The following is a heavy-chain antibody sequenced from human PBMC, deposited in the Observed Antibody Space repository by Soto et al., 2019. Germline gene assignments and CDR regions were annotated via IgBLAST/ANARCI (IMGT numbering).Heavy chain of an antibody. J-gene: IGHJ4*02. CDR1: GFTFSSYA. CDR2: ISGSGSST. CDR3: AKATYCSGGSCYPYYFDY. D-gene: IGHD2-15*01. Sequence: GGSLRLSCAASGFTFSSYAMSWVRQAPGKGLEWVSTISGSGSSTYYADYVKGRFTISRDNSNNTLYLQMNSLRAEDTAVYYCAKATYCSGGSCYPYYFDYWGQGTLVTVSS. V-gene: IGHV3-23*01.